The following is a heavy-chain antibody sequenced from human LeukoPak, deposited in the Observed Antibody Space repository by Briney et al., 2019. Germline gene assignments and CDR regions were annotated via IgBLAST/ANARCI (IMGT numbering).Heavy chain of an antibody. Sequence: GGSLRLSCAPSGFTFSSYAMSCVRQAPGKAVEGVSAISGGGGSIYEAVVVKGRFTMSRDNSKNTLYMQMNSLRAEDTAVYYCAKDTSRRVRGVIFGYFDYWGQGTLVTVSS. D-gene: IGHD3-10*01. J-gene: IGHJ4*02. CDR3: AKDTSRRVRGVIFGYFDY. CDR2: ISGGGGSI. V-gene: IGHV3-23*01. CDR1: GFTFSSYA.